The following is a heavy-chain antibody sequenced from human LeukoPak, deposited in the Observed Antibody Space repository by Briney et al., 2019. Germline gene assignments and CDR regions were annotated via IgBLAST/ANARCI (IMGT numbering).Heavy chain of an antibody. V-gene: IGHV3-48*01. CDR3: ARRYCSSTSCHYSDY. CDR1: GFTFSSHS. CDR2: ISSSSSTI. D-gene: IGHD2-2*01. Sequence: GGSLRLSCAASGFTFSSHSMNWVRQAPGKGLEWVSYISSSSSTIYYADSVKGRFTISRDNAKNSLYLQMNSLRAEDTAVYYCARRYCSSTSCHYSDYWGQGTLVTVSS. J-gene: IGHJ4*02.